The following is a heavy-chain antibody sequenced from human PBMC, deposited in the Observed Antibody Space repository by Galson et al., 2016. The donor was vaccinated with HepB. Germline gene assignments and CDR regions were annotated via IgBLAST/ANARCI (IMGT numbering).Heavy chain of an antibody. CDR2: LLPIFVTP. CDR3: ATGTVSMIEGRIWLLDS. J-gene: IGHJ4*02. V-gene: IGHV1-69*13. D-gene: IGHD2-21*01. CDR1: GGTFSSFA. Sequence: SVKVSCKASGGTFSSFAVTWVRQAPGQGLEWMGGLLPIFVTPTYAQRFQGRVTITADQSAATAYMELSSLSSDDTAVYYCATGTVSMIEGRIWLLDSWGQGTLVSVSS.